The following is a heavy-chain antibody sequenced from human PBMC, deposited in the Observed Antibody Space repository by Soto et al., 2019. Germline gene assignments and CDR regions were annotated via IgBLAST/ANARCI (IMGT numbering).Heavy chain of an antibody. V-gene: IGHV5-10-1*01. CDR2: IDPSDSYT. J-gene: IGHJ6*02. CDR3: ARRAMDPQYYYYYYGMDV. CDR1: GYSFTSYW. Sequence: GESLKISCKGSGYSFTSYWISWVRQMPGKGLEWMGRIDPSDSYTNYSPSFQGHVTISADKSISTAYLQWSSLKASDTAMYYCARRAMDPQYYYYYYGMDVWGQGTTVTVSS. D-gene: IGHD2-2*01.